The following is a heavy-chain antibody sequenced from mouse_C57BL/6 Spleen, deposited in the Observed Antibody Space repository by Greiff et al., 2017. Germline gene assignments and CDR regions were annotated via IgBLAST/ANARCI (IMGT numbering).Heavy chain of an antibody. D-gene: IGHD2-3*01. Sequence: QVQLKQSGPGLVAPSQRLSITCTVSGFSLTSYGVHWVRQPPGKGLEWLVVIWSDGSTTYNSALKSRLSIIKDNSKSQVFLKMNSLQTDDTAMYYCARHPYDGYYAMDYWGQGTSVTVSS. CDR2: IWSDGST. CDR1: GFSLTSYG. CDR3: ARHPYDGYYAMDY. V-gene: IGHV2-6-1*01. J-gene: IGHJ4*01.